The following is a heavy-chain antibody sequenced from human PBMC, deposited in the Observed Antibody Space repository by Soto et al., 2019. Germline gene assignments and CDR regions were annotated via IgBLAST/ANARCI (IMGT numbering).Heavy chain of an antibody. J-gene: IGHJ6*02. CDR2: IDPSDSYT. Sequence: GGSLELSCNGSEYSFTNYWISWVRQMPGKGLEWMGRIDPSDSYTNYSPSFQGHVTISADKSISTAYLQWSSLKASDTAMYYCARQTGTTFGYYYGMDVWGQGPTVTVSS. CDR1: EYSFTNYW. D-gene: IGHD1-7*01. CDR3: ARQTGTTFGYYYGMDV. V-gene: IGHV5-10-1*01.